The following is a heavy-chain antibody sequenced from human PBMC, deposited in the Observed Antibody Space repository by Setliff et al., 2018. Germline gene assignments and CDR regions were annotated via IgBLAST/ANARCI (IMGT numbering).Heavy chain of an antibody. V-gene: IGHV4-34*01. CDR2: IYHSGST. Sequence: PSETLSLTCAVYGGSFSGYYWSWIRLPPGKGLEWIGSIYHSGSTYYNPSLKSRVTISVDTSKNQFALKLSSVTAADTAVYYCARDGPTGYSSNWSIDDWGQGTLVTVSS. J-gene: IGHJ4*02. D-gene: IGHD6-13*01. CDR3: ARDGPTGYSSNWSIDD. CDR1: GGSFSGYY.